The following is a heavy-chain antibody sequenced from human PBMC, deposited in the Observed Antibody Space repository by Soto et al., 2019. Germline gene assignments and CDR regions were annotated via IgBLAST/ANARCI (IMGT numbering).Heavy chain of an antibody. V-gene: IGHV1-3*01. D-gene: IGHD6-19*01. CDR3: ARDLGGWPDY. J-gene: IGHJ4*02. Sequence: QVQLVQSGAEVKKPGDAMKVSCKASGYTFTSYAIHWVRQAPGQRLEWMGWINAGNGNTKYSQKFQDRVTITRDTSASTAYMELSSLRSEDTAVYYCARDLGGWPDYWGQGTLVTVSS. CDR2: INAGNGNT. CDR1: GYTFTSYA.